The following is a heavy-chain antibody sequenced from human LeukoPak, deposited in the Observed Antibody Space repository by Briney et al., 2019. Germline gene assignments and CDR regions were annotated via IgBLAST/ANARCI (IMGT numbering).Heavy chain of an antibody. J-gene: IGHJ4*02. D-gene: IGHD3-10*01. CDR1: GFTFSSYS. V-gene: IGHV3-48*04. CDR2: ISSSSSTI. CDR3: ARDLRGVFDY. Sequence: PGGSLRLSCAASGFTFSSYSMNWVRQAPGKGLEWVSYISSSSSTIYYADSVKGRFTISRDNAKNSLYLQMNSLRAEDTAVYYCARDLRGVFDYWGQGTLVTVSS.